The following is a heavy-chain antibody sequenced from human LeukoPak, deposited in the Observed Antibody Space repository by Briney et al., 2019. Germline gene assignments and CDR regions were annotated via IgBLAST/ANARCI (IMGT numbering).Heavy chain of an antibody. D-gene: IGHD3-10*01. J-gene: IGHJ4*02. Sequence: SETLSLTCTVSGGSISGSSNYWGWIRQPPGKGLEWIGSIYYSGSTHHNPSLKSRVTILVDTSKNQFSLKLSSVTAADTAVYYCARLNYYDSGSYYFDFWGQGTLVTASS. CDR2: IYYSGST. CDR1: GGSISGSSNY. V-gene: IGHV4-39*01. CDR3: ARLNYYDSGSYYFDF.